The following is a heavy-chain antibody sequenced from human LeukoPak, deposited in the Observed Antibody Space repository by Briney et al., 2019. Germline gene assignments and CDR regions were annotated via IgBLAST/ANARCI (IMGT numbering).Heavy chain of an antibody. CDR1: GFTFSSSW. CDR2: IKQDGSEQ. V-gene: IGHV3-7*01. Sequence: GGSLRFSCPASGFTFSSSWMTWVRQAPGKGLEWVANIKQDGSEQYTADSLKGRFTISRDNDKELVFLQMNSLRVDDTAVYYCARVGPSYYYYYMDAWGNGTTVIVSS. J-gene: IGHJ6*03. CDR3: ARVGPSYYYYYMDA.